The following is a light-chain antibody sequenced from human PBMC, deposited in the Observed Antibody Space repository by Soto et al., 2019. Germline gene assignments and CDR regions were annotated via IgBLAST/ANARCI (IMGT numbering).Light chain of an antibody. Sequence: IQMTQSPSSLSASLGDRVTITCRASQAIGTDLGWYQQQPGKAPKRLIYAASRLQSGAPPRFSGSGSGTDFTLTIRSLQSEDFATYFCLQYNSYPRTFGQGTRVDI. V-gene: IGKV1-17*01. CDR1: QAIGTD. CDR3: LQYNSYPRT. CDR2: AAS. J-gene: IGKJ1*01.